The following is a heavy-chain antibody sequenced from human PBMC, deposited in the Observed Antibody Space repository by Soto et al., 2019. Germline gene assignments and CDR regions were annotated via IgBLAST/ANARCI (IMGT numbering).Heavy chain of an antibody. CDR3: ARVGVAVAATGFGFFDY. V-gene: IGHV4-59*01. Sequence: LETLPLTCTVSGGSWSGFHWSWIRQPPGKGLEWIAFIYYSGSGNYNPSLKSRVTMLVDTSKNQFSLKLTSVTTADTAVYFCARVGVAVAATGFGFFDYWGQGALVTSP. CDR1: GGSWSGFH. D-gene: IGHD6-19*01. J-gene: IGHJ4*02. CDR2: IYYSGSG.